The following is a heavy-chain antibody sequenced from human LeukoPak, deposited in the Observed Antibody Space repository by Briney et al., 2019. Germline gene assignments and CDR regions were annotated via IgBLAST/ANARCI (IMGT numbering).Heavy chain of an antibody. J-gene: IGHJ5*02. Sequence: GGSLRLFCAASGFTVSSNYMSWVRQAPGKGLEWVSVIYSSGNAYYADSVKGRFTLSRDNSKNTLYLQMNSLRAEDTAVYYCAKYPWFDPWGQGTLVTVSS. CDR1: GFTVSSNY. CDR2: IYSSGNA. CDR3: AKYPWFDP. D-gene: IGHD2/OR15-2a*01. V-gene: IGHV3-53*01.